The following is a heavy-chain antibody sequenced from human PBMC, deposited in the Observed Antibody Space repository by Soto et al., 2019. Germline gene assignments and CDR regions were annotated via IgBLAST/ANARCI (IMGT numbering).Heavy chain of an antibody. CDR3: PRLKGYYYDSSGYLEGPYDVFDI. CDR1: GGSISSNINY. J-gene: IGHJ3*02. V-gene: IGHV4-39*01. CDR2: IYYSGST. D-gene: IGHD3-22*01. Sequence: SGALTLTCIVAGGSISSNINYWGWIRQPPGKGLEWSGSIYYSGSTYYNPSLKSRVTISVDTSKNQFSLKLSSVTAADTAVYYCPRLKGYYYDSSGYLEGPYDVFDIWGQETMVTGSS.